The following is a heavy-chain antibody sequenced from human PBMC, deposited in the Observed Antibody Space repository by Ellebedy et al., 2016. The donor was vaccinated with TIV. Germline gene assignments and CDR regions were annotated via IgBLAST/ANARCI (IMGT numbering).Heavy chain of an antibody. CDR1: GYSFTSYY. Sequence: AASVKVSCKASGYSFTSYYMNWVRQAPGQGLEWMGMISLDDGTINYAQKFRGRVSMTRDTSTSTAYMELSSLRSEDTAVYYCARDDTVTAFAYWGQGTLVTVSS. D-gene: IGHD2-21*02. V-gene: IGHV1-46*01. CDR2: ISLDDGTI. J-gene: IGHJ4*02. CDR3: ARDDTVTAFAY.